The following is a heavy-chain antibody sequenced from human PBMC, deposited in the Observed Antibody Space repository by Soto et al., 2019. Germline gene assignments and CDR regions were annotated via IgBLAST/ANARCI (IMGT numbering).Heavy chain of an antibody. V-gene: IGHV1-2*04. Sequence: ASVKVSCKASGYTSTGYYMHWVRQAPGQGLEWMGWINPNSGGTNYAQKFQGWVTMTRDTSISTAYMELSRLRSDDTAVYYCARVSTVTNRDYYYGMDVWGQGTTVTVSS. D-gene: IGHD4-17*01. CDR2: INPNSGGT. J-gene: IGHJ6*02. CDR3: ARVSTVTNRDYYYGMDV. CDR1: GYTSTGYY.